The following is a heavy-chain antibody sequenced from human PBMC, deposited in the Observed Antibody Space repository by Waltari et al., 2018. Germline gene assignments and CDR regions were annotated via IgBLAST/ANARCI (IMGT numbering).Heavy chain of an antibody. Sequence: QLQLQESGPGLVKPSETLSLTCTVSGGSISGSSHDWGWLRQPPGKGLEWFGNIYYSGNTYYNPSLKSRVIISVDTSKNQFSRKLSSVTAADTAVYYCARRGDCGNDCYTFDYWGQGTLVTVSS. J-gene: IGHJ4*02. V-gene: IGHV4-39*01. D-gene: IGHD2-21*01. CDR3: ARRGDCGNDCYTFDY. CDR1: GGSISGSSHD. CDR2: IYYSGNT.